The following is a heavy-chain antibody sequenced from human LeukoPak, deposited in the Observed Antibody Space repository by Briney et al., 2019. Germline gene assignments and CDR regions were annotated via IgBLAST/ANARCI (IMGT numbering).Heavy chain of an antibody. V-gene: IGHV4-4*09. CDR1: GGSISSYY. Sequence: SETLSLTCTVSGGSISSYYWSWIRQPPGKGLEWIGYIYTSGSTNYNPSLKSRVTISVDTSKNQFSLKLSSVTAADTAVYYCARGTGTTKGYFDYWGQGTLVTVSS. J-gene: IGHJ4*02. CDR2: IYTSGST. D-gene: IGHD1-7*01. CDR3: ARGTGTTKGYFDY.